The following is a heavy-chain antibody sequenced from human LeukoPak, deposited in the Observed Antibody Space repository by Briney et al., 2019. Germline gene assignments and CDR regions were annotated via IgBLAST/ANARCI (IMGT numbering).Heavy chain of an antibody. Sequence: SETLSLTCTVSGGSISSYYWSWIRQPPGKGLEWIGYIYTSGSANYNPSLKSRVTISVDTSKNQFSLKLSSVTAADTAVYYCARHESGWYEFQQWGQGTLVTVSS. D-gene: IGHD6-19*01. V-gene: IGHV4-4*09. CDR2: IYTSGSA. CDR1: GGSISSYY. CDR3: ARHESGWYEFQQ. J-gene: IGHJ1*01.